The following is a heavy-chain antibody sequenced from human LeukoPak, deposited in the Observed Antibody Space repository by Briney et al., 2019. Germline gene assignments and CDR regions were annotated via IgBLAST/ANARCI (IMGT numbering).Heavy chain of an antibody. CDR2: ISDSGDTP. V-gene: IGHV3-23*01. CDR3: VQLLDDNPIRWYFGL. Sequence: PGGSLRLSCTASGFTFRNYAMSSVRQAPGKGLKWVSSISDSGDTPYYADSVKGLFTISRDNSKNTLYLQMSSLRAEDTAVYYCVQLLDDNPIRWYFGLWGRGTLVTVSS. CDR1: GFTFRNYA. J-gene: IGHJ2*01. D-gene: IGHD1-14*01.